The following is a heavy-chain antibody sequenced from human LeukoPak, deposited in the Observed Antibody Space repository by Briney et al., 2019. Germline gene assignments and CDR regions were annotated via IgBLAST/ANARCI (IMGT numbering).Heavy chain of an antibody. CDR1: GFTLSNYA. D-gene: IGHD3-16*01. V-gene: IGHV3-23*01. Sequence: GGSLRLSCAVSGFTLSNYAMSWVRQAPGKGLEWVSGISSSGGSTYYPDSVKGRFTISRDNSKNTLFLLMNSLRAEDTAVYYCAKDVMITFGPVMALPFDYWGQGTLVTVSS. CDR3: AKDVMITFGPVMALPFDY. CDR2: ISSSGGST. J-gene: IGHJ4*02.